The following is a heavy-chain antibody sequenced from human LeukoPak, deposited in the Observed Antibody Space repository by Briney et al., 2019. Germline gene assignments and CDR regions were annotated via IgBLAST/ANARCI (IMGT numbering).Heavy chain of an antibody. Sequence: GGSLRLSCAASGFTLSSYAMSWVRQAPGKGLEWVAAMSGSGGSTYYADSVKGRFTISRDNSKNTLYLQMNSLRAEDTAVYYCAKDRYSGYDYYYYYGMDVWGQGTTVTVSS. D-gene: IGHD5-12*01. CDR2: MSGSGGST. J-gene: IGHJ6*02. V-gene: IGHV3-23*01. CDR1: GFTLSSYA. CDR3: AKDRYSGYDYYYYYGMDV.